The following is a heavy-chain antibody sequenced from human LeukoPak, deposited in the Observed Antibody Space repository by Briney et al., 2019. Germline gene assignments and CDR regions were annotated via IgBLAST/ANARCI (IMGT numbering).Heavy chain of an antibody. CDR1: GFTFSSYG. J-gene: IGHJ4*02. D-gene: IGHD2-15*01. CDR3: AKGPFVVVVADPPDY. V-gene: IGHV3-30*18. CDR2: ISYDGSNK. Sequence: GRSLRLSCAASGFTFSSYGMHWVRQAPGKGLEWVAVISYDGSNKYYADSVKGRFTISRDNSKNTLYLQMNSLRAEDTAVYYCAKGPFVVVVADPPDYWGQGTLVTVSS.